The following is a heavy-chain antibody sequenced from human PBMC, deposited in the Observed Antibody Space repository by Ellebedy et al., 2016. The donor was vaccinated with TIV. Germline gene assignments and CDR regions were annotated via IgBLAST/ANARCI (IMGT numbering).Heavy chain of an antibody. V-gene: IGHV4-38-2*02. CDR1: GSPISSGYY. CDR3: ARGGNWGLAY. Sequence: SETLSLTXTVSGSPISSGYYWGWIRQPPGKGLEWIGSIYHSGSTNYNPSLKSRVTISVATSKNQFSLKLNSVTAADTAVYYCARGGNWGLAYWGQGTLVTVSS. CDR2: IYHSGST. D-gene: IGHD7-27*01. J-gene: IGHJ4*02.